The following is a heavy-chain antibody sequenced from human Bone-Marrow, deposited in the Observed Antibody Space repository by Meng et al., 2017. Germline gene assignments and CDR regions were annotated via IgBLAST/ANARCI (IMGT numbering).Heavy chain of an antibody. Sequence: GESLKISCAASGFTFSSYAMSWVRQAPGKGLEWVSAISGSGGSTYYADSVKGRFTISRDNSKNTLYLQMNSLRAEDTAVYYCAKDKRERRLDLSRGVLIDYWGQGTLVTVSS. CDR2: ISGSGGST. D-gene: IGHD3-10*01. J-gene: IGHJ4*02. CDR1: GFTFSSYA. CDR3: AKDKRERRLDLSRGVLIDY. V-gene: IGHV3-23*01.